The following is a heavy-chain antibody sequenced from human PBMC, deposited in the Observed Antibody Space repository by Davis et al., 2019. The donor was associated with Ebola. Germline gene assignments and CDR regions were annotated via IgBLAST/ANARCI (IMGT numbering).Heavy chain of an antibody. J-gene: IGHJ4*02. CDR2: IKSDGSDT. V-gene: IGHV3-74*01. D-gene: IGHD4-17*01. Sequence: GESLKISCAASGFTLSSYWMHWVRQAPGKGLVWVSRIKSDGSDTKYADSVKGRFTISRDSAKNTLYLQMNSLRAEDTAVYYCARAQDYGDYGGGFDFWGRGTLVTVSS. CDR1: GFTLSSYW. CDR3: ARAQDYGDYGGGFDF.